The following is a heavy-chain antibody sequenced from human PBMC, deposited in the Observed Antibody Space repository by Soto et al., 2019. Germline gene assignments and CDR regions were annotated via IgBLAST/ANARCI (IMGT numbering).Heavy chain of an antibody. V-gene: IGHV1-69*06. Sequence: SVKVSCKASGGTFSSYAISWVRQAPGQGLEWMGGIIPIFGTANYAQKFQGRVTITADKSTSTAYMELSSLRPEDTAVYYCAREEDCSSTSCYTGGVSPWFDPWGQGTLVTVSS. CDR2: IIPIFGTA. CDR1: GGTFSSYA. J-gene: IGHJ5*02. CDR3: AREEDCSSTSCYTGGVSPWFDP. D-gene: IGHD2-2*02.